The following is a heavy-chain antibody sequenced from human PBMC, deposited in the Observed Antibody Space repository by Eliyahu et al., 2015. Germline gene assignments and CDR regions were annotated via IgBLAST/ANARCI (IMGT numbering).Heavy chain of an antibody. J-gene: IGHJ3*02. CDR2: XSAYNGNT. CDR3: ARDDFWSGYYHDAFDI. D-gene: IGHD3-3*01. CDR1: GYTFXSYG. Sequence: QVQLVQSGAEVKKPGASVXXSCKXSGYTFXSYGISXVRQAXGQGXEWMGWXSAYNGNTNYAQKLQGRVTMTTDTSTSTAYMELRSLRSDDTAVYYCARDDFWSGYYHDAFDIWGQGTMVTVSS. V-gene: IGHV1-18*01.